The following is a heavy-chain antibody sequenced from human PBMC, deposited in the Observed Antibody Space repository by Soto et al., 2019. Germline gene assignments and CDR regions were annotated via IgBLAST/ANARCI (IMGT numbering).Heavy chain of an antibody. Sequence: SETLSLTCSVSGGSFTSDNYYWSWIRQHPGKGLEWIGYIYYSGSTYYNPSLKSRVTISVDTSKDQFSLKLSSVTAADTAVYYCARDFTDSSGPTLGMGVWGQGTTVTVSS. V-gene: IGHV4-31*03. CDR3: ARDFTDSSGPTLGMGV. CDR2: IYYSGST. CDR1: GGSFTSDNYY. D-gene: IGHD6-19*01. J-gene: IGHJ6*02.